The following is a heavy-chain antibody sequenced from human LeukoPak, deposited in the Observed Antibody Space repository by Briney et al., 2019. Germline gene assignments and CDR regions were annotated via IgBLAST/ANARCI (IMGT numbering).Heavy chain of an antibody. CDR1: GGSISSGGYY. Sequence: ASQTLSLTCTVSGGSISSGGYYWSWIRQHPGKGLEWIGYIYYSGSTYYNPSLKSRVTISVDTSKNQFSLKLSSVTAADTAVYYCARDGDRAGNWIDPWGQGTLVTVSS. D-gene: IGHD1-14*01. CDR3: ARDGDRAGNWIDP. V-gene: IGHV4-31*03. CDR2: IYYSGST. J-gene: IGHJ5*02.